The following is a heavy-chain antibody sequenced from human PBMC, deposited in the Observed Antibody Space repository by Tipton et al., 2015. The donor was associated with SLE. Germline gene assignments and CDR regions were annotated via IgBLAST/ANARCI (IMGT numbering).Heavy chain of an antibody. CDR3: AREGRGQHVH. V-gene: IGHV4-59*01. J-gene: IGHJ4*01. CDR1: GGSISSYY. Sequence: TLSLTCTVSGGSISSYYWSWIRQPPGKGLEWIGYIYYSGSTNYNPSLKSRVTISVDTSKNQFSLKLSSVTAADTAVYYCAREGRGQHVHWDQATLVNVS. CDR2: IYYSGST. D-gene: IGHD6-6*01.